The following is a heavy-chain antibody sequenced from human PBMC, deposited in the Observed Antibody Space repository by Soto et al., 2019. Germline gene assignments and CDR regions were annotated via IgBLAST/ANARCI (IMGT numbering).Heavy chain of an antibody. V-gene: IGHV3-48*01. J-gene: IGHJ4*02. CDR2: ISSSSSTI. CDR1: GFTFSSYS. D-gene: IGHD1-26*01. CDR3: ARDPRGVGPETPDY. Sequence: EVQLVESGGGLVQPGGSLRLSCAASGFTFSSYSMNWVRQAPGKGLEWVSYISSSSSTIYYADSVKGRFTISRDNAKNSLYPQMNSLRAEDTAVYYCARDPRGVGPETPDYWGQGTLVTVSS.